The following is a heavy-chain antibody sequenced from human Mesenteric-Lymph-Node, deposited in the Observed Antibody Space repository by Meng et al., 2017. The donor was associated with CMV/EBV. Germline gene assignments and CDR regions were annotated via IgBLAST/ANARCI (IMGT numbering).Heavy chain of an antibody. V-gene: IGHV4-31*03. CDR3: ARVGYSGSFFDI. J-gene: IGHJ4*02. D-gene: IGHD1-26*01. CDR2: IYYTGRT. CDR1: GGCIRRGGYY. Sequence: CNVSGGCIRRGGYYWSWLRQLPEKGLEWIGYIYYTGRTSYNPSLWSRVVMSVDTSKNQFSLNLSSVTAADTAVYYCARVGYSGSFFDIWGQGTLVTVSS.